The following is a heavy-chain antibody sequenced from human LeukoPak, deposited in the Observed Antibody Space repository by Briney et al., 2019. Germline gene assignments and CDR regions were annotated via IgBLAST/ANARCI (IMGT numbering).Heavy chain of an antibody. CDR2: ILTSGST. V-gene: IGHV4-4*07. J-gene: IGHJ4*02. D-gene: IGHD1-7*01. CDR3: ARFRLEVRGFDY. Sequence: SETLSLTCTVSGGSISSYYWTWIRQPAGKGLEWIGRILTSGSTNYNPSLKSRVTMSVDTSKNQFSLKLSSVTAADTAVYYCARFRLEVRGFDYRGQGTLVTVSS. CDR1: GGSISSYY.